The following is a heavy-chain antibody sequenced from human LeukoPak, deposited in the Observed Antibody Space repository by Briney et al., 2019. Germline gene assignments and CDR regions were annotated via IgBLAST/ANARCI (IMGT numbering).Heavy chain of an antibody. CDR1: GGSFSGYY. CDR2: INHSGST. V-gene: IGHV4-34*01. D-gene: IGHD2-21*02. CDR3: ARGPPYIVVVTPIGFFHY. J-gene: IGHJ4*02. Sequence: SETLSLTCAVYGGSFSGYYWSWIRQPPGKGLEWIGEINHSGSTDYNPSLKSRVTISVDTSKNQFSLKLSSVTAADTAVYYCARGPPYIVVVTPIGFFHYWGQGTLVTVSS.